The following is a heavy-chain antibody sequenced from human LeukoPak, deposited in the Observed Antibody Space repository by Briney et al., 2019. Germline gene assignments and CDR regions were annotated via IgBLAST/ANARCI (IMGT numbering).Heavy chain of an antibody. D-gene: IGHD5-12*01. CDR2: ISYDGSNK. Sequence: GGSLRLSCAASGFTFSSYAMHWVRQAPGKGLEWVAVISYDGSNKYYADSVKGRFTISRDNSKNTLYLQMNSLRAEDTAVCYCARDADVDIVATITYYFDYWGQGTLVTVSS. CDR3: ARDADVDIVATITYYFDY. V-gene: IGHV3-30-3*01. J-gene: IGHJ4*02. CDR1: GFTFSSYA.